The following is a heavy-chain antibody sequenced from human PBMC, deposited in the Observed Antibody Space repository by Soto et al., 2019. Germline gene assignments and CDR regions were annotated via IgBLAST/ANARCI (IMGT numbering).Heavy chain of an antibody. CDR2: ISGSGTNT. D-gene: IGHD3-9*01. CDR3: AKDSGTDILTGYSINWFDP. V-gene: IGHV3-23*01. CDR1: GFSFSTYA. Sequence: GGSLRLSCVVSGFSFSTYAMSWVRQAPGKGLGWVSAISGSGTNTYYADSVKGRFTISKDNSKNTLFLQMNSLRAEDTAIYYCAKDSGTDILTGYSINWFDPWGQGTQVTVSS. J-gene: IGHJ5*02.